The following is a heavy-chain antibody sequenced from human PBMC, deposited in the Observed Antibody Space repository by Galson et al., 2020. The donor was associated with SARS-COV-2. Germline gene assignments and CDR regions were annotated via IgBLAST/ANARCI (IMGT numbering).Heavy chain of an antibody. J-gene: IGHJ5*02. CDR2: IYHSGGT. D-gene: IGHD3-16*01. V-gene: IGHV4-4*02. CDR3: AKVGGNSPGYNWFDP. Sequence: SETLSLTCAVSGGSITSSNWWSWVRQPPGGGLEWIGEIYHSGGTNYNPSLKSRVTISVDKSKNQFSLKLNSVTAADTAVYYCAKVGGNSPGYNWFDPWGQGTLVTVSS. CDR1: GGSITSSNW.